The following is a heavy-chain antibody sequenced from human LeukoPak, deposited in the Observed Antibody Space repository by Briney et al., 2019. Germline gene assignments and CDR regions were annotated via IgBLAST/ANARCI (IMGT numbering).Heavy chain of an antibody. CDR2: FDPEDGET. CDR1: GYTLTELS. CDR3: ATGSMVRGVYWGPYYYYGMDV. V-gene: IGHV1-24*01. Sequence: ASVTVSCKVSGYTLTELSMHWVRQAPGKGLEWMGGFDPEDGETIYAQKFQGRVTMTEDTSTDTAYMELSGLRSEDTAVYYCATGSMVRGVYWGPYYYYGMDVWGQGTTVTVSS. J-gene: IGHJ6*02. D-gene: IGHD3-10*01.